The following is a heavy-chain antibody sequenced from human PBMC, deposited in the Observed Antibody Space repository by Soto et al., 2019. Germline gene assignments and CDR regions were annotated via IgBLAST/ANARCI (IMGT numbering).Heavy chain of an antibody. D-gene: IGHD4-17*01. CDR1: GGSISSGAYY. Sequence: SETLCLTCPVSGGSISSGAYYWTWIRQHPGKGLEWIGYVYYSGSTYYNPSLKSRVTISVDTSKNQFSLKLTSVTAADTAVYYCARNHGYGGNGFDPWGQGTLVTVSS. CDR3: ARNHGYGGNGFDP. V-gene: IGHV4-31*03. J-gene: IGHJ5*02. CDR2: VYYSGST.